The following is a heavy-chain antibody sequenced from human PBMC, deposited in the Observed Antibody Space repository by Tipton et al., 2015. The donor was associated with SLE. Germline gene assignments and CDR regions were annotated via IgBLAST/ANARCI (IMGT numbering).Heavy chain of an antibody. CDR1: GFTVSSNY. CDR3: AKDMEDTSSSFDY. Sequence: SLRLSCAASGFTVSSNYMSWVRQAPGKGLEWVSYISSSDGTIYYADSVKGRFTISRDNSKNTLSLQMNSLRAEDTAVYYCAKDMEDTSSSFDYWGQGTLVSVSS. D-gene: IGHD6-6*01. J-gene: IGHJ4*02. V-gene: IGHV3-11*04. CDR2: ISSSDGTI.